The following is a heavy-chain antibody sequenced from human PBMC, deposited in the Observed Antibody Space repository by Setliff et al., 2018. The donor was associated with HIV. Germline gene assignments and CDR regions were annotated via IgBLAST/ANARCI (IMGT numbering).Heavy chain of an antibody. Sequence: TSETLSLTCAVYGGSFSGYYWSWIRQPPGKGLEWIGEVTHSGRTNYNPSLESRVTTSVDTSKKQFSLRLTSVTAADTAVYYCARGVRDNSGWSSYYVDYWCQGTLVTV. CDR1: GGSFSGYY. J-gene: IGHJ4*02. D-gene: IGHD6-19*01. CDR3: ARGVRDNSGWSSYYVDY. CDR2: VTHSGRT. V-gene: IGHV4-34*01.